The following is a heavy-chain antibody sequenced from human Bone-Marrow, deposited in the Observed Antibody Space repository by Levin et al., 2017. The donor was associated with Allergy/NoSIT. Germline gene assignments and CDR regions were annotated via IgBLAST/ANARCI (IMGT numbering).Heavy chain of an antibody. Sequence: GGSLRLSCAAPGTTVDEDAMHWVRQAPGKGLQWVAGILWKRGDIAYADSVRGRFTISTDIANQTLYLQMNNLRYEDTALYYCTKARAKFFGGVSLDFWGRGTRVTVSS. CDR3: TKARAKFFGGVSLDF. V-gene: IGHV3-9*01. D-gene: IGHD3-16*01. CDR2: ILWKRGDI. J-gene: IGHJ4*02. CDR1: GTTVDEDA.